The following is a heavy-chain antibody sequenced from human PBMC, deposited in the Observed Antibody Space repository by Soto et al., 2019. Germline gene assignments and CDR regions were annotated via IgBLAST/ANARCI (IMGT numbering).Heavy chain of an antibody. Sequence: QVQLVQSGDEVRKPGSSVKVSCKASGYIFVNYGIAWVRQAPGQGLEWMGWISPYSGNTHYASKVQGRLTMTTDTFTRATYMDLGSLTSDDTSVDYCAMVDNYVTPTPQDGWGQGTTFTVSS. CDR3: AMVDNYVTPTPQDG. CDR1: GYIFVNYG. J-gene: IGHJ6*02. D-gene: IGHD3-16*01. CDR2: ISPYSGNT. V-gene: IGHV1-18*01.